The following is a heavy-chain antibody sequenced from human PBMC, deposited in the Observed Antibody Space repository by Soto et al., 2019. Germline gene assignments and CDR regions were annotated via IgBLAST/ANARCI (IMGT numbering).Heavy chain of an antibody. D-gene: IGHD6-13*01. CDR1: GGSISSYY. J-gene: IGHJ6*02. Sequence: SETLSLTCTVSGGSISSYYWSWIRQPPGKGLEWIGYIYYSGSTNYNPSLKSRVTISVDTSKNQFSLKLSSVTAADTAVYYCAREPVGIAAAGDYYYYGMDVWGQGTTVTVSS. CDR2: IYYSGST. CDR3: AREPVGIAAAGDYYYYGMDV. V-gene: IGHV4-59*12.